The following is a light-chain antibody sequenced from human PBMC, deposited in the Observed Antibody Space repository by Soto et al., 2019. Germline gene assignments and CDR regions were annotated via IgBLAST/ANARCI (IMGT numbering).Light chain of an antibody. V-gene: IGLV2-23*01. J-gene: IGLJ3*02. Sequence: QSVLTQPASVSGSPGQSITISCTGTSSDVGRFNLVSWYQQHPGKAPKLMIYEGTKRPSGVSNRFSGSKSGNTASLSISGLQAEDEADYYCCSYAGSSTWVFGPGTKLTVL. CDR2: EGT. CDR1: SSDVGRFNL. CDR3: CSYAGSSTWV.